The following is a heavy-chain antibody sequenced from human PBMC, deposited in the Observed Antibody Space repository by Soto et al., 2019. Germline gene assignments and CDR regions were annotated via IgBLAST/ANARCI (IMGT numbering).Heavy chain of an antibody. D-gene: IGHD1-1*01. CDR1: GYTFTTHS. Sequence: WASVNVSCKSSGYTFTTHSIHWVRQAPGQSLEWMGWINGGTGQTKHSQRFQDRVNITRDTSASTAYMELSSLRSEDTAVYYCARGKGMEENYYYYGLDIWGQGTTVTVSS. CDR2: INGGTGQT. J-gene: IGHJ6*02. V-gene: IGHV1-3*01. CDR3: ARGKGMEENYYYYGLDI.